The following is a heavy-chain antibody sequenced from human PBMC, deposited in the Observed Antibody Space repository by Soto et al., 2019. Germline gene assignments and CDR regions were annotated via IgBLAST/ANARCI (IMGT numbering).Heavy chain of an antibody. Sequence: SETLSLTCTVSGGSINSYCCSWIRQPAGKGLEWIGRIYTSGSTNYNPSLKSRVTMSVDTSKNQFSLKLNSVTAADTAVYYCARDRTARGEWFDPWCPGTLLTVSS. CDR3: ARDRTARGEWFDP. D-gene: IGHD6-6*01. V-gene: IGHV4-4*07. CDR2: IYTSGST. J-gene: IGHJ5*02. CDR1: GGSINSYC.